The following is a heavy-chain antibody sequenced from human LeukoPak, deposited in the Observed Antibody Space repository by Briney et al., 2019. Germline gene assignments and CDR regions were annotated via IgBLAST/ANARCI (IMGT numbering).Heavy chain of an antibody. D-gene: IGHD4-23*01. CDR2: IYYSGSA. J-gene: IGHJ4*02. CDR1: GGSISNSSYY. CDR3: ARHWVVTPNY. Sequence: SETLSLTCIVSGGSISNSSYYWGWIRQPPGKGLEWIGSIYYSGSAYYNPSLKGRVTISVDTSKNQFSLKPTSVTAADTAVYYCARHWVVTPNYWGQGTLVTVSS. V-gene: IGHV4-39*01.